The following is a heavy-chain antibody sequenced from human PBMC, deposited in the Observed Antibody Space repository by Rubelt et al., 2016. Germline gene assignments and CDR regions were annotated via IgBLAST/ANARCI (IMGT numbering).Heavy chain of an antibody. Sequence: GGSLRLSCAASGFTFSSYVMSWVRQAPGKGLEWVSFIRYDGSNKYYADSVRGRFTISRDNSKNTLYLQMTSLRAEDTAVFYCAKDRWIDYGDYGGGGSFDYWGQGTLVTVSS. D-gene: IGHD4-17*01. CDR2: IRYDGSNK. J-gene: IGHJ4*02. CDR3: AKDRWIDYGDYGGGGSFDY. V-gene: IGHV3-30*02. CDR1: GFTFSSYV.